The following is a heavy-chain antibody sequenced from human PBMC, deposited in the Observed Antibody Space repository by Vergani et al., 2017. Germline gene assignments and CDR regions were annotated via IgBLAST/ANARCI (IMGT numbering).Heavy chain of an antibody. CDR1: GYTFTSYA. V-gene: IGHV1-3*01. CDR2: INAGNGNT. Sequence: QVQLVQSGAEVKKPGSSVKVSCKASGYTFTSYAMHWVRQAPGQRLEWMGWINAGNGNTKYSQKFQGRVTITRDTSASTAYMELSSLRSEDTAVYYCARDVRLWFGELDAFDIWGQGTMVTVSS. J-gene: IGHJ3*02. D-gene: IGHD3-10*01. CDR3: ARDVRLWFGELDAFDI.